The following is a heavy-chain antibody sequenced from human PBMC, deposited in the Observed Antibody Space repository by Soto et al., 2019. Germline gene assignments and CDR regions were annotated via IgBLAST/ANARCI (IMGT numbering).Heavy chain of an antibody. CDR3: AGGRMVVVGCRAYYGMDV. CDR1: GGTPSNSA. CDR2: IIPVFGLV. Sequence: QVHLLLPSGAEVKKPGSSVKVSCKASGGTPSNSAISWVRQAPGQGLEWMGGIIPVFGLVKYAQNFQGRVTITADESTNTASMELSSLRPEDTDVYYCAGGRMVVVGCRAYYGMDVWGQGTTVTVSS. V-gene: IGHV1-69*01. D-gene: IGHD2-15*01. J-gene: IGHJ6*02.